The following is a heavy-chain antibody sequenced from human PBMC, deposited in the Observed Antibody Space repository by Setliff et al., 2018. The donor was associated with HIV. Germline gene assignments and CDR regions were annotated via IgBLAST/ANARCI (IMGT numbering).Heavy chain of an antibody. CDR1: GGSIRSSSFY. J-gene: IGHJ4*02. CDR3: ARGKSYNFWSGYTISRVYFDY. V-gene: IGHV4-39*07. CDR2: ISSSGST. D-gene: IGHD3-3*01. Sequence: SETLSLTCTVSGGSIRSSSFYWGWIRQSPGRGLEWIGSISSSGSTTYHPSLRSRVTVSAATSKNQFSLKLSSVTAADTAVYYCARGKSYNFWSGYTISRVYFDYWGQGTLVTVSS.